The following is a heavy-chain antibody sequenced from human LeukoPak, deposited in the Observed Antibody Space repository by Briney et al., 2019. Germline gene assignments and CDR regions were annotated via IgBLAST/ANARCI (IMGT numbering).Heavy chain of an antibody. D-gene: IGHD2-15*01. J-gene: IGHJ4*02. CDR3: ARIHRYCSGGACYVLDN. CDR1: GGSISSSSYY. V-gene: IGHV4-61*05. CDR2: VYYSGST. Sequence: KPSETLSLTCTVSGGSISSSSYYWGWIRQPPGRGLEWIGYVYYSGSTNYNPSFKSRITISVDTSRNQFSLQLSSVTAADTAVYYCARIHRYCSGGACYVLDNWGQGTLVAVSS.